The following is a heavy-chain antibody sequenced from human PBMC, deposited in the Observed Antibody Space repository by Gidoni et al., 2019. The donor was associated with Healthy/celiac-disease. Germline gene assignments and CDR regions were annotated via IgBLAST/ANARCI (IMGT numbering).Heavy chain of an antibody. CDR2: IYYSGST. Sequence: QLQLQESGPGLVKPSETLSLTCTVSGGSISSSSYSWGWIRQPPGRGLEWIGSIYYSGSTYYNPSLKSRVTMSVDTSKNQFALKLSSVTAADTAVYYCARRRGDYWGQGTLVTVSS. J-gene: IGHJ4*02. CDR3: ARRRGDY. V-gene: IGHV4-39*01. CDR1: GGSISSSSYS.